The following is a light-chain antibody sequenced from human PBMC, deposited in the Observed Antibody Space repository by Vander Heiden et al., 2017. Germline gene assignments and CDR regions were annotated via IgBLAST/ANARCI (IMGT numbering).Light chain of an antibody. CDR3: TSSTSSRIV. V-gene: IGLV2-14*02. CDR1: SSDVGSYNL. J-gene: IGLJ3*02. Sequence: QSALTQPASVSGSPGQSITISCTGTSSDVGSYNLVSWYQQHPGKAPKPMIYDVSKRPSGVSNRFAGSKSGTTAPLTIAGLEAEDDDYYYCTSSTSSRIVFGGGTKLTVL. CDR2: DVS.